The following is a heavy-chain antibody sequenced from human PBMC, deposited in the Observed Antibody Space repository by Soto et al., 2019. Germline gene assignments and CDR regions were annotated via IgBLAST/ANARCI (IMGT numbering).Heavy chain of an antibody. CDR2: IYYSGST. J-gene: IGHJ4*02. CDR3: ARTSSGYYYALDY. V-gene: IGHV4-39*01. Sequence: QLQLQESGPGLVKPSETLSLTCTVSGDSISSSSYYWGWIRQPPGKGLEWIGSIYYSGSTYYNPSLKSRVTISVDTSKNQFSLKLSSVTAADTAVYYCARTSSGYYYALDYWGQGTLVTVSS. D-gene: IGHD3-22*01. CDR1: GDSISSSSYY.